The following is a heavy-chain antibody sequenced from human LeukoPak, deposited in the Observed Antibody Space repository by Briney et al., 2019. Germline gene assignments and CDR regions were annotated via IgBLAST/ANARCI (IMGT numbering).Heavy chain of an antibody. V-gene: IGHV4-39*07. J-gene: IGHJ4*02. Sequence: PSETLSLTCTVSGGSISSSSYYWGWIRQPPGKGLEWIGSIYYSGSTYYNPSLKSRVIISVDTSKNQFSLKLSSVTAADTAVYYCASGPHDYGDYWGQGTLVTVSS. CDR1: GGSISSSSYY. CDR2: IYYSGST. CDR3: ASGPHDYGDY.